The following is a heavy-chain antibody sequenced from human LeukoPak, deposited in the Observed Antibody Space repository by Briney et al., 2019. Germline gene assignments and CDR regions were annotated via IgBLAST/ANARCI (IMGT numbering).Heavy chain of an antibody. Sequence: PGGSLRLSCAASGFTFSTYAMSWVRQAPGKGLGWVSAISGSGGATYYADSVKGRFTISRDNSKNTLYLQMSSLRAEDTAVYYCARDYSRRVNMDVWGRGTTVTVSS. J-gene: IGHJ6*03. D-gene: IGHD4-11*01. CDR3: ARDYSRRVNMDV. V-gene: IGHV3-23*01. CDR1: GFTFSTYA. CDR2: ISGSGGAT.